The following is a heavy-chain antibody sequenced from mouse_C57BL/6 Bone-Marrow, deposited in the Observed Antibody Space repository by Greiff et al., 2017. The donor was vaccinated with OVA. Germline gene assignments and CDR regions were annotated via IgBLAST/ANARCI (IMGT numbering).Heavy chain of an antibody. CDR2: ISDGGSYT. Sequence: EVQGVESGGGLVKPGGSLKLSCAASGFTFSSYAMSWVRQTPEKRLEWVATISDGGSYTYYPDNVKGRFTISRDNAKNNLYLQMSHLKSEDTAMYYCARVPPRRFAYWGQGTLVTVSA. J-gene: IGHJ3*01. V-gene: IGHV5-4*01. CDR1: GFTFSSYA. CDR3: ARVPPRRFAY.